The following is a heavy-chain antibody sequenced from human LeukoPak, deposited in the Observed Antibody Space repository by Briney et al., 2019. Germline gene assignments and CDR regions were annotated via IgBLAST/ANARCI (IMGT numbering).Heavy chain of an antibody. CDR2: ISGTGGST. CDR1: GFTFSTYA. J-gene: IGHJ4*02. Sequence: PGGSLRLSCAASGFTFSTYAMSWVRQAPGKGLEWVSAISGTGGSTYYTDSVKGRFTISRDNSKNTLYLQMNSLRAEDTALYYCAITSIAAAARQGFWSQGTLVTVSS. V-gene: IGHV3-23*01. CDR3: AITSIAAAARQGF. D-gene: IGHD6-13*01.